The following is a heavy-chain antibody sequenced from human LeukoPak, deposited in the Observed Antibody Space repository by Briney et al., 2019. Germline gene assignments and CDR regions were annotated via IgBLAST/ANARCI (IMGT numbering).Heavy chain of an antibody. D-gene: IGHD3-10*01. J-gene: IGHJ6*03. CDR3: ARDATVRGPYGGHHFYSYMDV. Sequence: ASVKVSCKTSGGTFSSYAISWVRQAPGQGLEWIGDIIPIFDTANYAQKFQGRVTITADESATTSYMELSSLRSEDTAVYYCARDATVRGPYGGHHFYSYMDVWGKGTTVTISS. CDR1: GGTFSSYA. V-gene: IGHV1-69*13. CDR2: IIPIFDTA.